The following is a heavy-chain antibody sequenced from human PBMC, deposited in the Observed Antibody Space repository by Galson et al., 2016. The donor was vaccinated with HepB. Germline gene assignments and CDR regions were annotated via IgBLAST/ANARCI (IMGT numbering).Heavy chain of an antibody. V-gene: IGHV4-61*01. CDR1: GGSVSSGSYY. J-gene: IGHJ4*02. CDR3: AREGDYDYFDY. D-gene: IGHD4-17*01. Sequence: LSLTCTVSGGSVSSGSYYWNWIRQPPGKGLEWIGYIYYSGRTNYNPSLKSRVSISVDTSKNQFSLKVSSVTAADTAVYYCAREGDYDYFDYWGQGTLVTVSS. CDR2: IYYSGRT.